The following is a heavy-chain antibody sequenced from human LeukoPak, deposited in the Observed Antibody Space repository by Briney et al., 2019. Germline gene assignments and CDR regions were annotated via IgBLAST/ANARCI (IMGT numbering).Heavy chain of an antibody. CDR2: ISGNAAAT. CDR1: EFIFSNFA. V-gene: IGHV3-23*01. Sequence: PGGSLRLSCVASEFIFSNFAMSWVRQAPGKGLEWVSTISGNAAATYYGDSVKGRFTISRDNSRNTLYLQMNSLRAEDTAAYYCARSPFGGVIVIGDYWGQGTLVTVSS. D-gene: IGHD3-16*02. J-gene: IGHJ4*02. CDR3: ARSPFGGVIVIGDY.